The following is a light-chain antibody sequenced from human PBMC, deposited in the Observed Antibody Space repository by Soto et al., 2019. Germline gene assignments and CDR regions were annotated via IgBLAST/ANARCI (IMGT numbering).Light chain of an antibody. CDR2: GAP. CDR3: QQYGDSPLT. CDR1: QTVSGSY. Sequence: NVLTQSPGTLSLSPGERATLSCRASQTVSGSYVAWYQQKPGQTPRLLIYGAPSRATGIPDRFIGRGSGTDFTLTISRLEPEDFAVYHCQQYGDSPLTFGGGTKV. J-gene: IGKJ4*01. V-gene: IGKV3-20*01.